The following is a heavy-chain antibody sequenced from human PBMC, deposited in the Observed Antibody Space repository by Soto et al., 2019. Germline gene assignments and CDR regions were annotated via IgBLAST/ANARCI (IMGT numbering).Heavy chain of an antibody. D-gene: IGHD2-8*02. CDR2: INPDSGAT. CDR3: ARGDYGTGGYPFPYFDY. CDR1: GYSFTGYY. Sequence: ASVKVSCKASGYSFTGYYIHWVRQAPGQGLEWMGWINPDSGATNYAQNFQGRVTLTSDTSISTASMDLTSLTSDDTAVYYCARGDYGTGGYPFPYFDYWGQGTLVTVSS. J-gene: IGHJ4*02. V-gene: IGHV1-2*02.